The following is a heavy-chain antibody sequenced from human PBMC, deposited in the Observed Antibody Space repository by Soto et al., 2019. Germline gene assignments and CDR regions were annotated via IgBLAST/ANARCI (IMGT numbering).Heavy chain of an antibody. D-gene: IGHD4-17*01. CDR1: GFTFSSYA. Sequence: GGSLRLSCAASGFTFSSYAMSWVRQAPGKGLEWVSAISGSGGSTYYADSVKGRFTISRDNSKNTLYLQMNSLRAEDTAVYYCAKGAIGCPPMTTCYYYYMDVWGKGTTVTVSS. J-gene: IGHJ6*03. CDR3: AKGAIGCPPMTTCYYYYMDV. V-gene: IGHV3-23*01. CDR2: ISGSGGST.